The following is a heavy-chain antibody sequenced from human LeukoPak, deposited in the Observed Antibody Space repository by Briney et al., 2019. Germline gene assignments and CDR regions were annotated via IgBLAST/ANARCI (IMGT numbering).Heavy chain of an antibody. D-gene: IGHD3-22*01. J-gene: IGHJ4*02. CDR3: ARAPSRDYYDSSGPQAEDY. V-gene: IGHV3-48*04. CDR1: GFTFSTYS. Sequence: PGGSLRLSCAASGFTFSTYSMNWVRQAPGKGLEWVSYISSSSSTIYYADSVKGRFTISRDNAKSSLYLQMNSLRAEDTAVYYCARAPSRDYYDSSGPQAEDYWGQGTLVTVSS. CDR2: ISSSSSTI.